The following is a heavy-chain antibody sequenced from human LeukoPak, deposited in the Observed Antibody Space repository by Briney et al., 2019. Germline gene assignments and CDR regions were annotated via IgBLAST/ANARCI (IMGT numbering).Heavy chain of an antibody. Sequence: GGSLRLSCAASGFTFSSYGMHWVRQAPGKGLEWVAVISYDGSNKYYADSVKGRFTISRDNSKNTLYLQMNSLRAEDTAVYYCAKAVATVVLYYYYYGMDVRGQGTTVTVSS. D-gene: IGHD4-23*01. CDR3: AKAVATVVLYYYYYGMDV. J-gene: IGHJ6*02. V-gene: IGHV3-30*18. CDR1: GFTFSSYG. CDR2: ISYDGSNK.